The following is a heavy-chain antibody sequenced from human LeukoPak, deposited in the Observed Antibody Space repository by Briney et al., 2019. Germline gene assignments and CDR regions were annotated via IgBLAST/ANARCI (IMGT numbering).Heavy chain of an antibody. CDR2: ISGSGGST. V-gene: IGHV3-23*01. J-gene: IGHJ3*02. CDR3: ARDKERVPAAIYVDDAFDI. D-gene: IGHD2-2*01. Sequence: GGSLRLSCAASGFTFSSYAMSWVRQAPGKGLEWVSAISGSGGSTYYADSVKGRFTISRDNAKNSLYLQMNSLRAEDTAVYYCARDKERVPAAIYVDDAFDIWGQGTMVTVSS. CDR1: GFTFSSYA.